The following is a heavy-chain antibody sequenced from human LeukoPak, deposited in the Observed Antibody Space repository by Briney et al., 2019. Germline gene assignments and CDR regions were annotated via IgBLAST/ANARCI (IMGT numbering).Heavy chain of an antibody. D-gene: IGHD5-24*01. CDR1: GFTFRSYW. Sequence: PGGSLRLSCAASGFTFRSYWMHWVRQAPGKGLEWVSRVIRDGSFTNYADSVKGRFTISRDNAKNTLYLQMSSLRAEDTAVYFCVRDGDDSNFGYWGQGSLVTVSS. J-gene: IGHJ4*02. CDR3: VRDGDDSNFGY. CDR2: VIRDGSFT. V-gene: IGHV3-74*01.